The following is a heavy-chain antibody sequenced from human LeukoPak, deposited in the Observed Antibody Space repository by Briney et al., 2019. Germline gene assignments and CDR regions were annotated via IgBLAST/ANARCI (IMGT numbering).Heavy chain of an antibody. D-gene: IGHD3-10*01. V-gene: IGHV3-15*04. CDR2: IESKTDGGTT. J-gene: IGHJ4*02. CDR3: TTYGSGRKFDY. Sequence: GGSLRLSCAASGFSLSDAWMSWVRQIPGKGLEWVGRIESKTDGGTTDYAAPVKGRFTISRDDSTNTLYLQMNSLKSEDTAVYYCTTYGSGRKFDYWGQGILVTVSS. CDR1: GFSLSDAW.